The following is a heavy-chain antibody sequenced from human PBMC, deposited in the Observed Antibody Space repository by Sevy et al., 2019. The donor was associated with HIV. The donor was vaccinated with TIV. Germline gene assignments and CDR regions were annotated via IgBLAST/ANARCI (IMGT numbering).Heavy chain of an antibody. CDR2: INPNSGGT. V-gene: IGHV1-2*02. D-gene: IGHD3-3*01. CDR1: GYTFTGYY. CDR3: ATDFWSGYYSGLRYNYYGMDV. Sequence: ASVMVSCKASGYTFTGYYMHWVRQAPGQGLEWMGWINPNSGGTNYAQKFQGRVTMTRDTSISTAYMELSRLRSDDTAVYYCATDFWSGYYSGLRYNYYGMDVWGQGTTVTVSS. J-gene: IGHJ6*02.